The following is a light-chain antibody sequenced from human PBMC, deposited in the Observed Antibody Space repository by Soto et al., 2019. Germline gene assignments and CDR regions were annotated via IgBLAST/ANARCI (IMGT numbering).Light chain of an antibody. Sequence: SPGNLSLSPAERATLSCRAVQSVSDNCLSWCQQQPGEAPRLLINCASNSVNSIPPRLSGSGSDTKVTPIIISRQDAEDVAYFCRQYTSILALTFGQGTKVDIK. CDR1: QSVSDN. J-gene: IGKJ1*01. CDR3: RQYTSILALT. V-gene: IGKV3-15*01. CDR2: CAS.